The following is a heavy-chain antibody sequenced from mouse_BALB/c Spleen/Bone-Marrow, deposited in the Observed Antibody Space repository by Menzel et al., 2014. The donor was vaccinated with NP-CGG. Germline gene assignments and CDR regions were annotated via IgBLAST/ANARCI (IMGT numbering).Heavy chain of an antibody. V-gene: IGHV1-7*01. CDR2: INPSTGYT. CDR3: VLIPPVVSDY. Sequence: QVQLKQSGAELAKPGASVKMSCKASGYTFTTYWMHWVKQRPGQGLEWIGYINPSTGYTEYIQKFKDKATLTADKSSSTAYMQLNSLTSEDSAFYYCVLIPPVVSDYWGQGTPLTGSS. J-gene: IGHJ2*01. CDR1: GYTFTTYW. D-gene: IGHD1-1*01.